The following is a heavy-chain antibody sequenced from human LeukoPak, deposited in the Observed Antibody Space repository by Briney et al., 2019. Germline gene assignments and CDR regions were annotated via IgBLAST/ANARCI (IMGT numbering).Heavy chain of an antibody. CDR3: ARGHHTRGLYDY. CDR1: GFTFSNYL. V-gene: IGHV3-7*01. CDR2: INEDGSQK. J-gene: IGHJ4*02. Sequence: PGGSLRLSCAGSGFTFSNYLMKWVRQAPGKGLEWVANINEDGSQKYYVDSVKGRFTISRDNAKNSLYLQMNSLRAEDTAIYYWARGHHTRGLYDYWGQGTLVTVSS. D-gene: IGHD3-10*01.